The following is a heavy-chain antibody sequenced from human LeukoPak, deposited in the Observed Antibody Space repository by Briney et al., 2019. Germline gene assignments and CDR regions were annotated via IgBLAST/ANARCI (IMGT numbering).Heavy chain of an antibody. CDR2: IGPDDAT. D-gene: IGHD3-10*01. CDR1: GFSLSGNA. V-gene: IGHV3-23*01. J-gene: IGHJ4*02. CDR3: AKLVEDTLLWFGELYVNYFDY. Sequence: QSGGSLRLSCAASGFSLSGNAVSWVRQAPGKRPEWVAGIGPDDATFYPASVGGRFTISRDTSQNTMYLQMNSLRAEDTAVYYCAKLVEDTLLWFGELYVNYFDYWGQGTLVTVSS.